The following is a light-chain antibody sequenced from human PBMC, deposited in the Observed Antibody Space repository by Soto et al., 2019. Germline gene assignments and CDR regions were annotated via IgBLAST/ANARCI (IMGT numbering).Light chain of an antibody. CDR2: SNN. V-gene: IGLV1-44*01. J-gene: IGLJ2*01. CDR1: SSNIGSNT. Sequence: QSVLTQPPSASGTPGQRVTISCSGSSSNIGSNTVNWYQQLPGTAPKLLTYSNNQRPSGVPDRFSGSKSGPSASLAISGLQSEYEADYYCAAWDDSLNAVVFGGGTKLTVL. CDR3: AAWDDSLNAVV.